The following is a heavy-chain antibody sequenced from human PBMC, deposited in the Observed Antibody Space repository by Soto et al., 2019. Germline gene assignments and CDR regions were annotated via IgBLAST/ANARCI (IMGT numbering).Heavy chain of an antibody. CDR1: GGSISSGGYS. CDR2: IYHSGST. J-gene: IGHJ4*02. D-gene: IGHD6-19*01. V-gene: IGHV4-30-2*01. Sequence: QLQLQESGSGLVKPSQSLSLTCAVSGGSISSGGYSWSWIRQPPGKGLEWIGYIYHSGSTYYNPSLKSRVTISVDRSKNQFSLKLSSVTAADTAVYYCARAGGLGAVAADYWDQGTLVTVSS. CDR3: ARAGGLGAVAADY.